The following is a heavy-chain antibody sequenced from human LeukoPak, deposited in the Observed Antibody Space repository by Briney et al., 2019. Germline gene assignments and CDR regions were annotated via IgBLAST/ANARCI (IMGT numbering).Heavy chain of an antibody. CDR2: IYYSGST. CDR3: ARASGGLRFRYHFDY. D-gene: IGHD5-12*01. J-gene: IGHJ4*02. V-gene: IGHV4-59*01. CDR1: GGSISSYY. Sequence: SETRSLTCTVSGGSISSYYWSWIRQPPGKGLEWIGYIYYSGSTNYNPSLKSRVTISVDTSKNQFSLKLSSVTAADTAVYYCARASGGLRFRYHFDYWGQGTLVTVSS.